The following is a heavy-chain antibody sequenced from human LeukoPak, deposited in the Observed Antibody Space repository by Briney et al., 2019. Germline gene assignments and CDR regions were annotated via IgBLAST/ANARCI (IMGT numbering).Heavy chain of an antibody. CDR1: GYTFTGYY. Sequence: VASVKVSCKASGYTFTGYYMHWVRQAPGQGLEWMRRINPNSGGTNYAQKFQGRVTMTRDTSISTAYMELSRLRSDDTAVYYCAVIAAARIPYWGQGTLVTVSS. V-gene: IGHV1-2*06. D-gene: IGHD6-13*01. CDR2: INPNSGGT. J-gene: IGHJ4*02. CDR3: AVIAAARIPY.